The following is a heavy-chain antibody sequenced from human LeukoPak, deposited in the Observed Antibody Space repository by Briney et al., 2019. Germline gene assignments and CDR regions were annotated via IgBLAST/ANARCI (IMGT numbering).Heavy chain of an antibody. J-gene: IGHJ5*02. CDR1: GYTFRDHY. D-gene: IGHD1-26*01. Sequence: ASVKVSCKASGYTFRDHYMHWVRQAPGQGLEWMGYINPRTGATYYAENFQGRVTMTRDTSINTAYLEMRFDDTAMYYCARAGRSLQMSVWFDPWGPGTLVIVSS. CDR2: INPRTGAT. CDR3: ARAGRSLQMSVWFDP. V-gene: IGHV1-2*02.